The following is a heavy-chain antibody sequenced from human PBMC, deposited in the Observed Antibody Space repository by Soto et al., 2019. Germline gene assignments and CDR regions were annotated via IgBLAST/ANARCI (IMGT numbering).Heavy chain of an antibody. CDR1: GFTFNNYA. CDR2: ISPNGDST. V-gene: IGHV3-23*01. Sequence: EVQLLESGGGLVQPGGSLRLACAAAGFTFNNYAMNWVRQAPGRGLEWVSIISPNGDSTYYADSVKGRFTISRDNSQNTVFLQMNSLRAEDTAIYFCAKVRLTDYLRYAPHLGGQGTLVTVSS. CDR3: AKVRLTDYLRYAPHL. J-gene: IGHJ3*01. D-gene: IGHD2-8*01.